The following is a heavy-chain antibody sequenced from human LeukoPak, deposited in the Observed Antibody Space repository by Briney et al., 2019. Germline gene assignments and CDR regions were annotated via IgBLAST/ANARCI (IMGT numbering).Heavy chain of an antibody. CDR3: ARGASRVWHSSSSVRFDP. CDR1: GGSFSGYY. V-gene: IGHV4-34*01. CDR2: INHSGST. J-gene: IGHJ5*02. D-gene: IGHD6-6*01. Sequence: SETLSLTCAVYGGSFSGYYWSWIRQPPGKGLEWIGEINHSGSTNYNPSLKSRVTISVDTSKNQFSLKLSSVTAADTAVYYCARGASRVWHSSSSVRFDPWGQGTLVTVSS.